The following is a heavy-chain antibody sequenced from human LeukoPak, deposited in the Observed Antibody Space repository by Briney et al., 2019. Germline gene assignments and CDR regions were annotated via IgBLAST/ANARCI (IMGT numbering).Heavy chain of an antibody. D-gene: IGHD6-6*01. CDR3: ARESGYSSSSYHYYYYMDV. CDR1: GFTFRRYN. CDR2: ITSGSDI. Sequence: GGSLRPSCAASGFTFRRYNINWVRQAPGGGLEWVSSITSGSDIAYADSVKGRFTISRDNARNSLFLQMNSLRVEDTAVYYCARESGYSSSSYHYYYYMDVWGKGTTVTVSS. J-gene: IGHJ6*03. V-gene: IGHV3-69-1*01.